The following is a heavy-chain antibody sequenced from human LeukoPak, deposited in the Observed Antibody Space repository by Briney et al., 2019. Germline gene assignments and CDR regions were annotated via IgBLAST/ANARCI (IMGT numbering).Heavy chain of an antibody. Sequence: SETLSLTCAVYGGSFSGYYWSWIRQPPGKGLEWIGEINHSGSTNYNPSLKSRVTISVDTSKDQFSLKLSSVTAADTAVYYCARGGSWYGRNWFDPWGQGTLVTVSS. V-gene: IGHV4-34*01. J-gene: IGHJ5*02. CDR3: ARGGSWYGRNWFDP. CDR2: INHSGST. D-gene: IGHD6-13*01. CDR1: GGSFSGYY.